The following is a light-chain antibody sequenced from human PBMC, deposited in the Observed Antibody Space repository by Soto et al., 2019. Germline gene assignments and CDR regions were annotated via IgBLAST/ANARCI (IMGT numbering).Light chain of an antibody. CDR2: AAS. J-gene: IGKJ3*01. CDR3: QQSYSTPT. V-gene: IGKV1-39*01. CDR1: QSISSY. Sequence: DIQMTQSPSSLSASVGDRVTITCRASQSISSYLNWYQQKPGKAPKLLIYAASKFQSGVPSRFSGSGSGTEFTLTISSLQPEDFATYYCQQSYSTPTFGPGTKVDI.